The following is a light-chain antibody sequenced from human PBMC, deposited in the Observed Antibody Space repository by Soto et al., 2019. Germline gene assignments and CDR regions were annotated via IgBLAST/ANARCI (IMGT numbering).Light chain of an antibody. J-gene: IGLJ2*01. Sequence: QSVLTQPPSASGTPGQRVTISCSGSSSNIRSNTVNWYQKLPGTAPELLIYSNNQRPSGVPDRFSGSKSGTSASLAISGLQSEDEADYYCAAWDDSLDGHVVFGGGTKLTVL. CDR1: SSNIRSNT. V-gene: IGLV1-44*01. CDR3: AAWDDSLDGHVV. CDR2: SNN.